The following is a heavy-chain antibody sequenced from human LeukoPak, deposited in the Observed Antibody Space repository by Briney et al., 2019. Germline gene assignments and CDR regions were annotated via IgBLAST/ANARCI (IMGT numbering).Heavy chain of an antibody. CDR2: IYYSGST. V-gene: IGHV4-59*01. Sequence: SETLSLTCTVSGGSISSYYWSWIRQPPGKGLEWIGYIYYSGSTNYNPSLKSRVTISVDTSKNQFSLKLSSVTAADTAVYYCARDHCSGGSCYFDYWGQGTLVTVSS. J-gene: IGHJ4*02. D-gene: IGHD2-15*01. CDR1: GGSISSYY. CDR3: ARDHCSGGSCYFDY.